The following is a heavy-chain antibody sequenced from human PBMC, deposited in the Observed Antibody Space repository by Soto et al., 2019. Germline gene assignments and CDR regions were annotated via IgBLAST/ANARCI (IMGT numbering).Heavy chain of an antibody. CDR1: GFTFRSYA. Sequence: GGSLRLSCAASGFTFRSYAMGWVRQGPGKGLEWISTIIGSGGSAYYADSVKGRFTISRDNSKNTLYLQMDSLSADDTAVYFCAKKGSPSGDHSNWYFDLWCRGTLVTVSS. V-gene: IGHV3-23*01. D-gene: IGHD7-27*01. CDR3: AKKGSPSGDHSNWYFDL. CDR2: IIGSGGSA. J-gene: IGHJ2*01.